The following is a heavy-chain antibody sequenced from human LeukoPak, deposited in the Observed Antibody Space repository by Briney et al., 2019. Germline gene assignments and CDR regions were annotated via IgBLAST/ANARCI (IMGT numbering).Heavy chain of an antibody. CDR1: GDSISSSSYY. V-gene: IGHV4-39*01. Sequence: SETLCLTCTVSGDSISSSSYYWGWIRQPPGKGLEWIGSIYYSGSTYYNPSLKSRVTISVDTSKNQFSLKLSSVTAADTAVYSCASHDFWSGYPKFDYWGQGTLVTVSS. CDR3: ASHDFWSGYPKFDY. CDR2: IYYSGST. D-gene: IGHD3-3*01. J-gene: IGHJ4*02.